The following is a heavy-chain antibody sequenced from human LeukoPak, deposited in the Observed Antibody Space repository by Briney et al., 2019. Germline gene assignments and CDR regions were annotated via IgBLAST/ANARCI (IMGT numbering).Heavy chain of an antibody. V-gene: IGHV6-1*01. Sequence: SQTLSLTCAISGDSVSNNIATWNWVRQSPSRGLEWLGRTYYRSRWGNDYAISVKGRITINPDTSRNQFSLQLNSVTPEDTAVYYCAREVVAATRPGSRFDYFDYWGQGTLVTVSS. D-gene: IGHD2-15*01. CDR3: AREVVAATRPGSRFDYFDY. CDR1: GDSVSNNIAT. J-gene: IGHJ4*02. CDR2: TYYRSRWGN.